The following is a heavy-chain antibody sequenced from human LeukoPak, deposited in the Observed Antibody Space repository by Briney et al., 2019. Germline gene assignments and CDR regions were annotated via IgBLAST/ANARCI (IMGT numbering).Heavy chain of an antibody. V-gene: IGHV1-24*01. Sequence: ASVKVSCKVSGYTLTELSMHWVRQAPGKGLEWMGGFDPEDGETIYAQKFQGRVTMTEDTSTDTAYMELSSLRSEDTAVYYCARGRRTYYYDSSGSYYFDYWGQGTLVTVSS. CDR3: ARGRRTYYYDSSGSYYFDY. CDR2: FDPEDGET. CDR1: GYTLTELS. D-gene: IGHD3-22*01. J-gene: IGHJ4*02.